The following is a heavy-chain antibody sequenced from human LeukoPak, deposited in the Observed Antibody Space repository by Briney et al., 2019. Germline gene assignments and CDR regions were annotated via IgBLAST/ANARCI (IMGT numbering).Heavy chain of an antibody. CDR1: GFTFDDYT. CDR3: ARDNYGSGSYSWSKRLDY. Sequence: PGGSLRLSCAASGFTFDDYTMHWVRQAPGKGLEWVSLISWDGGSTSYADSVKRRFSISRHNAKNSLYLQMNSLRAADTAVYYCARDNYGSGSYSWSKRLDYWGQGTLVTVSS. D-gene: IGHD3-10*01. J-gene: IGHJ4*02. CDR2: ISWDGGST. V-gene: IGHV3-43*01.